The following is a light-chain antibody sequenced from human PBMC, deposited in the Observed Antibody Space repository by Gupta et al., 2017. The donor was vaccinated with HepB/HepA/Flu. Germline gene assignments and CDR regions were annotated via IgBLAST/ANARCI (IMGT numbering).Light chain of an antibody. J-gene: IGKJ1*01. CDR1: QSVSSSY. Sequence: EIVLTQSPGTLSLSPGERATLSCRASQSVSSSYLAWYQQKPGQAPRLLIYGASSRATGIPDRFSGSGAGTDFTLTISRREPEDFAVYYCQQYGSSPLTWTFGQGTKVEIK. CDR2: GAS. CDR3: QQYGSSPLTWT. V-gene: IGKV3-20*01.